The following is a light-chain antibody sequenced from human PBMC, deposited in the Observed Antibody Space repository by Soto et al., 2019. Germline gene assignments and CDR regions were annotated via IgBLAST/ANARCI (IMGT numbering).Light chain of an antibody. V-gene: IGLV2-14*01. CDR2: DVS. Sequence: QSVLTQPASVSGSPGQSITISCTGTSSDVGAYDYVSWYQQHPRKAPKLMIYDVSDRPSEVSNRFSGSKSGNTASLTISGRQAEDEDDYYCSSYTSTSTLVFGGGTKLTVL. CDR3: SSYTSTSTLV. J-gene: IGLJ2*01. CDR1: SSDVGAYDY.